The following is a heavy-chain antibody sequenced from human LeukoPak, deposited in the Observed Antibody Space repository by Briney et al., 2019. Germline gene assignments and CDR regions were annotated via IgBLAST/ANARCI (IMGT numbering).Heavy chain of an antibody. Sequence: SETLSLTCAVYGGSFSGYDWSWIRQPPGKGLVWIGEINHSGSNNYNPSLKSRVTISVDTSKNQFSLKLRSVTAADTAVYYCAYFQNDAFDIWGQGTMVTVSS. V-gene: IGHV4-34*01. CDR3: AYFQNDAFDI. CDR2: INHSGSN. J-gene: IGHJ3*02. CDR1: GGSFSGYD. D-gene: IGHD2/OR15-2a*01.